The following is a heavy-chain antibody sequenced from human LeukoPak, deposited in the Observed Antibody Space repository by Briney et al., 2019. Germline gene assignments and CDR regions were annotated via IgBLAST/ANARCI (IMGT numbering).Heavy chain of an antibody. CDR3: VLSSSWYYFDY. Sequence: ASVKVSCKASGYTFTGYYMHWVRQAPGQGLEWMGWINPNSGGTNYAQKFQGRVTMTTDTSTSTAYMELRSLRSDDTAVYYCVLSSSWYYFDYWGQGTLVTVSS. CDR1: GYTFTGYY. D-gene: IGHD6-13*01. J-gene: IGHJ4*02. V-gene: IGHV1-2*02. CDR2: INPNSGGT.